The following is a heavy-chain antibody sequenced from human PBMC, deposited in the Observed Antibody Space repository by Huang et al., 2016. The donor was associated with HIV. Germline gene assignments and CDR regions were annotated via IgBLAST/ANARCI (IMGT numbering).Heavy chain of an antibody. J-gene: IGHJ4*02. CDR3: ARLPGSITMIRGVITDPY. Sequence: QLQLQESGPGLVKPSETLSLTCTVSGGSIRSDNYYWGWIRQPPGKGLEWIGSISYSGRTYYNPSLKRGVTITVDTSKNHFSLRMRSVTAADTAVYYCARLPGSITMIRGVITDPYWGQGTLVTVSS. CDR1: GGSIRSDNYY. D-gene: IGHD3-10*01. V-gene: IGHV4-39*02. CDR2: ISYSGRT.